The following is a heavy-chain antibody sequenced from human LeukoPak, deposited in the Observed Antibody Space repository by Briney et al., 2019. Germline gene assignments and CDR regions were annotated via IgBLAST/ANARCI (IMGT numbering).Heavy chain of an antibody. CDR1: GYNFRGYY. V-gene: IGHV7-4-1*02. Sequence: ASVKVSCKASGYNFRGYYIHWVRQAPGQGLEWMGWINTNTGNPTYAQGFTGRFVFSLDTSVSTAYLQISSLKAEDTAVYYCARAVAGRFPDYWGQGTLVTVSS. D-gene: IGHD6-19*01. J-gene: IGHJ4*02. CDR3: ARAVAGRFPDY. CDR2: INTNTGNP.